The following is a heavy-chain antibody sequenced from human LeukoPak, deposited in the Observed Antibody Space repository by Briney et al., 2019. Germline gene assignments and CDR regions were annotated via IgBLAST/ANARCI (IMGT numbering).Heavy chain of an antibody. CDR2: IKQDGSEK. CDR3: ARESLGDYVWGSCHH. Sequence: GGSLRLSCAASGFTFSSYWMSWVRQAPGKGLEWVANIKQDGSEKLYVDSVKGRFTISRDNAKNSLYLQMNSLRAEDTAVYYCARESLGDYVWGSCHHWGQGTLVTVSS. V-gene: IGHV3-7*01. D-gene: IGHD3-16*01. J-gene: IGHJ5*02. CDR1: GFTFSSYW.